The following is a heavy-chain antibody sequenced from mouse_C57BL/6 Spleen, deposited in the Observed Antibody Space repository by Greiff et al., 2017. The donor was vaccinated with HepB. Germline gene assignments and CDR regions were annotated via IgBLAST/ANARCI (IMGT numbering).Heavy chain of an antibody. D-gene: IGHD3-2*02. CDR2: INPSSGYT. CDR1: GYTFTSYW. CDR3: GRDSSCYVYAMDY. Sequence: VQLQQSGAELAKPGASVKLSCKASGYTFTSYWMHWVKQRPGQGLEWIGYINPSSGYTKYNQKFKDKATLTADKSSSTAYMQLSSLTYEDSAVYYCGRDSSCYVYAMDYLGQRTSVTVSS. J-gene: IGHJ4*01. V-gene: IGHV1-7*01.